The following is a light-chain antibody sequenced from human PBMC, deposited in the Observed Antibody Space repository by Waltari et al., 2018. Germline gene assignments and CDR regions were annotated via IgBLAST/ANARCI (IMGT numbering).Light chain of an antibody. CDR2: EVD. V-gene: IGKV3-20*01. J-gene: IGKJ1*01. CDR3: QDYGSSRT. Sequence: ELVLTQSPGTLSLSPGDRATLSCRASPSVNSDNLAWYQQRPGQAPRLLIYEVDRRASGIPDRFSGSGSGTHFTLTSFSLEPEDFAVYYCQDYGSSRTFGQGTKVEFK. CDR1: PSVNSDN.